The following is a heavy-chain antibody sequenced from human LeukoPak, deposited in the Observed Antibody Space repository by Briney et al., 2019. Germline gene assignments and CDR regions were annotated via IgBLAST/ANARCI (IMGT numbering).Heavy chain of an antibody. CDR2: IYSGNNT. D-gene: IGHD3-10*01. V-gene: IGHV3-53*01. CDR1: GFTVSTNY. Sequence: GGSLRLSCAASGFTVSTNYMNWVRQAPGKGLEWVSVIYSGNNTYYADSVKGRFTISRDNAKNSLYLQMNSLRAEDTAVYYCARDQLGFGELLYSFDYWGQGTLVTVSS. CDR3: ARDQLGFGELLYSFDY. J-gene: IGHJ4*02.